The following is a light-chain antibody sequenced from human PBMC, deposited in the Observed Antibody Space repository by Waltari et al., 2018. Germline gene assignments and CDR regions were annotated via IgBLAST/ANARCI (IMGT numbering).Light chain of an antibody. CDR1: HSVLSSSTYKNY. V-gene: IGKV4-1*01. Sequence: IVMNQSPDSLAVSLGERATINCKYSHSVLSSSTYKNYLAWYQQKPGQPPKLLIYWASTRESGVPDRFSGSGYGTDFTLTISSLQAEDVAVYYCQQYYDFPPYTFGQGTKLEI. CDR3: QQYYDFPPYT. CDR2: WAS. J-gene: IGKJ2*01.